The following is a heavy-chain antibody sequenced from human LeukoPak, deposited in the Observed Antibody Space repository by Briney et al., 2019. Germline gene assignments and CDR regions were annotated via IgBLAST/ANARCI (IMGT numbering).Heavy chain of an antibody. J-gene: IGHJ4*02. D-gene: IGHD3-22*01. Sequence: GGSLRLSCAASGFTFSSYAMSWVRQAPGKGLEWVSAISGSGGSTYYADSVKGRFTISRDNSKNTLYLQMNSLRAEDTAVYYCAKSVVYRADAISSFDYWGQGTLVTVSS. CDR3: AKSVVYRADAISSFDY. CDR1: GFTFSSYA. CDR2: ISGSGGST. V-gene: IGHV3-23*01.